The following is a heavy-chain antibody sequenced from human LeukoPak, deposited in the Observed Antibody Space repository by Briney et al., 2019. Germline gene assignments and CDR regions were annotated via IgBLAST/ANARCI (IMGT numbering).Heavy chain of an antibody. V-gene: IGHV3-66*01. CDR3: ARDESLPHYYDSSGYYYGAFDI. CDR2: IYSGGST. Sequence: GGSLRLSCAASGFTVSSNYMSWVRQAPGKGLEWVSVIYSGGSTYYADSVKGRFTISRDNSKNTLYLQMNSLRAEDTAVYYCARDESLPHYYDSSGYYYGAFDIWGQGTMVTVSS. J-gene: IGHJ3*02. CDR1: GFTVSSNY. D-gene: IGHD3-22*01.